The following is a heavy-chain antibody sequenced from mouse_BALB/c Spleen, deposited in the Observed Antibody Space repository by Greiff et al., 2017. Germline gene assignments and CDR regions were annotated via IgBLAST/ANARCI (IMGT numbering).Heavy chain of an antibody. CDR1: GFTFSNYW. V-gene: IGHV6-6*02. CDR3: TRRGLVWPYYYAMDY. Sequence: EVKLVESGGGLVQPGGSMKLSCVASGFTFSNYWMNWVRQSPEKGLEWVAEIRLKSNNYATHYAESVKGRFTISRDDSKSSVYLQMNNLRAEDTGIYYCTRRGLVWPYYYAMDYWGQGTSVTVSS. D-gene: IGHD2-10*02. CDR2: IRLKSNNYAT. J-gene: IGHJ4*01.